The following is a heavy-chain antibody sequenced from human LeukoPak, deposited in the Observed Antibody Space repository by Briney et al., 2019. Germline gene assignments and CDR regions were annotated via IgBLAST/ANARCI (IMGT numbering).Heavy chain of an antibody. J-gene: IGHJ6*04. CDR1: GYSFTSYW. CDR3: ARHEACSGGSCYAEHYYYGMDV. CDR2: IYPGEFET. D-gene: IGHD2-15*01. V-gene: IGHV5-51*01. Sequence: GGSLKISCKGSGYSFTSYWIGWVGQMPGKGLEGMGIIYPGEFETRYSPSFQGQVTISADKSISTAYLQWSSLKASDTAMYYCARHEACSGGSCYAEHYYYGMDVWGKGPTVTVSS.